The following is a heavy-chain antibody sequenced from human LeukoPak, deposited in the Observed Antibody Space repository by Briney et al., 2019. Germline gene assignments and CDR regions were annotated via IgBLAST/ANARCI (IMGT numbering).Heavy chain of an antibody. D-gene: IGHD4-11*01. V-gene: IGHV4-34*01. CDR2: IHPSGST. J-gene: IGHJ4*02. CDR3: ARGNDSKKSGY. Sequence: SETLSLTCAVYGGSFSGYYWSWIRQPPGEGLEWIGEIHPSGSTYFNPSLESRVTMSLDTSKNQSSLRVTSVTAADTAMYYCARGNDSKKSGYWGQGTLVTVSS. CDR1: GGSFSGYY.